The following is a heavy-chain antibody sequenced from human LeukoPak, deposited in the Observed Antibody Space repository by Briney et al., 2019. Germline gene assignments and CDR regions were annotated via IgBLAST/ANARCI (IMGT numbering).Heavy chain of an antibody. CDR3: ARDIVVVPAAGSYYYMDV. V-gene: IGHV4-4*07. Sequence: SETLSLTCTVSGGSISSYYWSWIRQPAGKGLEWIGRIYTSGSTNYNPSLKSRVTMSVDTSKNQFSLKLSSVTAADTVVYYCARDIVVVPAAGSYYYMDVWGKGTTVTVSS. J-gene: IGHJ6*03. CDR2: IYTSGST. CDR1: GGSISSYY. D-gene: IGHD2-2*01.